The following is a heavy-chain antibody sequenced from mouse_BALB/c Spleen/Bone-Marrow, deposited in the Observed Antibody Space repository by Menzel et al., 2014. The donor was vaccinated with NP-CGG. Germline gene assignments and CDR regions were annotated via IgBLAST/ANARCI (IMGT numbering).Heavy chain of an antibody. D-gene: IGHD4-1*01. Sequence: EVQLQQSGAELVKPGASVKLSCTASGFNIKDTYMHWVKQRPEQGLEWIGRIDPANGNTKYDPKFQGKATITADTSSITAYLQLSSLTSEDTAVYYCARWEYYAMDYWGQGTSVTVSS. CDR2: IDPANGNT. CDR1: GFNIKDTY. J-gene: IGHJ4*01. V-gene: IGHV14-3*02. CDR3: ARWEYYAMDY.